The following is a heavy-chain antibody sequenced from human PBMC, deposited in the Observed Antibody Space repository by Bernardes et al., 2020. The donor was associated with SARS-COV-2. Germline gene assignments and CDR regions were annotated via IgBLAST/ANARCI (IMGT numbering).Heavy chain of an antibody. J-gene: IGHJ5*02. V-gene: IGHV4-59*08. Sequence: SETLSLTCTVSGGSISPYYWNWIRQPPGKGLEWIGYTYHTGSTHYNPSLESRVTISLDKSKNQFSLNLISMTAADTAVYYCARRRISERPVAEGNWLDPWGQGTLVTVSS. CDR2: TYHTGST. CDR1: GGSISPYY. D-gene: IGHD6-19*01. CDR3: ARRRISERPVAEGNWLDP.